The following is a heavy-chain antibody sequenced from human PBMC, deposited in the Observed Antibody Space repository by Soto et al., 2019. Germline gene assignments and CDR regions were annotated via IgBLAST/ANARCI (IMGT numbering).Heavy chain of an antibody. CDR1: GFPFSAEA. D-gene: IGHD6-13*01. Sequence: QVQLVESGGGVVQPGNSLRLSCAGSGFPFSAEAMHWVRQAPGKGLEWVAAISYDGNNKNHADSVKGRFTVSRDNSKNSLDLQIYSLRPEDTAVYYCVRDYSSGWCIDYWGQGSLVTVSS. CDR3: VRDYSSGWCIDY. V-gene: IGHV3-30-3*01. J-gene: IGHJ4*02. CDR2: ISYDGNNK.